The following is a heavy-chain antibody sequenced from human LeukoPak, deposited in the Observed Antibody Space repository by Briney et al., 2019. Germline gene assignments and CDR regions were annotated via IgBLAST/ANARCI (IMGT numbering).Heavy chain of an antibody. CDR3: TTPVGGYFDWASMDV. Sequence: GGSLRLSCAASGFTFSNAWMSWVRQAPGKGLEWVGRIKSKTDGGTTDYAAPVKGRFTISRDDSKNTLYLQMNSLKTEDTAVYYCTTPVGGYFDWASMDVWGQGTTVTVSS. J-gene: IGHJ6*02. CDR1: GFTFSNAW. D-gene: IGHD3-9*01. CDR2: IKSKTDGGTT. V-gene: IGHV3-15*01.